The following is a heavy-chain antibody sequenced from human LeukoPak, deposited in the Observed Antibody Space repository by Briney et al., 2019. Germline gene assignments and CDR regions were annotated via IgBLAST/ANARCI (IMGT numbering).Heavy chain of an antibody. D-gene: IGHD6-19*01. CDR1: GFTFSNYN. Sequence: GGSLRLSCAASGFTFSNYNMNWVRQAPGKGLEWVSYISSSGSTIYYADSVKGRFTISRDNAKNSLYLQMNSLRAEDTAVYYCARGRTVAGPFDYWGQGTLVTVSS. CDR3: ARGRTVAGPFDY. V-gene: IGHV3-48*04. J-gene: IGHJ4*02. CDR2: ISSSGSTI.